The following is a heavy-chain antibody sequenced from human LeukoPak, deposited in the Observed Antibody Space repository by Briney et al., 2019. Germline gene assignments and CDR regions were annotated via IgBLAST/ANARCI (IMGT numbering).Heavy chain of an antibody. D-gene: IGHD2-21*02. CDR3: ARDNCGGDCQQYYFDY. J-gene: IGHJ4*02. CDR1: GGSFSGYY. Sequence: SETLSLTCAVYGGSFSGYYWSWIRQPPGKGLEWIGEINHSGSTNYNPSLKSRVTISVDTSKNQLSLKLSSVTAADTAVYYCARDNCGGDCQQYYFDYWGQGTLVTVSS. CDR2: INHSGST. V-gene: IGHV4-34*01.